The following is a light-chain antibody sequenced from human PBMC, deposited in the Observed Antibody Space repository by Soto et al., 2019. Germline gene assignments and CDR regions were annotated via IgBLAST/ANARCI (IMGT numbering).Light chain of an antibody. Sequence: DIQMTQSPSSVSASVGDRVTITCRASQGISSWLAWYQKKPGKAPKLLIYAASTLQSRVQSRFSGTGSGTYFTLTISSLQPEDFAPYYCQQANNFPITFGQGTRLEIK. J-gene: IGKJ5*01. V-gene: IGKV1-12*01. CDR2: AAS. CDR1: QGISSW. CDR3: QQANNFPIT.